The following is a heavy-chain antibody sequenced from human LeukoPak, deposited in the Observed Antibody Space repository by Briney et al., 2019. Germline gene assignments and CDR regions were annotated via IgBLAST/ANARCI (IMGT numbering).Heavy chain of an antibody. CDR2: ISGSGSTT. CDR1: GFTFSNYA. D-gene: IGHD1-26*01. V-gene: IGHV3-23*01. CDR3: AKDYSLDV. Sequence: GGSLRLSCAASGFTFSNYAMNWVRQALGKGLEWVSTISGSGSTTYYADSMKGRFTISRDNSKNTLYLQMNSLRAEDTAVYYCAKDYSLDVWGQGTAVTVSS. J-gene: IGHJ6*02.